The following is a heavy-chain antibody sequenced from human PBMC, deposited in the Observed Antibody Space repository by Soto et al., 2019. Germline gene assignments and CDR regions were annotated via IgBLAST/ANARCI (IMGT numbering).Heavy chain of an antibody. J-gene: IGHJ4*02. CDR3: ARDDAEYCSSTSCYLC. D-gene: IGHD2-2*01. V-gene: IGHV1-46*03. Sequence: ASVKVSCKASGYTFTSYYMHWVRQAPGQGLEWMGIINPSGGSTSYAQKFQGRVTMTRDTSTSTVYMELSSLRSEDTAVYYCARDDAEYCSSTSCYLCWGQGTLVTVSS. CDR1: GYTFTSYY. CDR2: INPSGGST.